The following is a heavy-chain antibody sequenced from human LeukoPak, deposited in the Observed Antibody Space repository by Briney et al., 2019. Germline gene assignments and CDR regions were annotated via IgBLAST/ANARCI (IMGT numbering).Heavy chain of an antibody. V-gene: IGHV1-2*02. CDR1: GYTFTSYG. CDR3: ARGITMIVVVRHLKDAFDI. D-gene: IGHD3-22*01. Sequence: ASVKVSCKASGYTFTSYGISWVRQAPGQGLEWMGWINPNSGGTNYAQKFQGRVTMTRDTSISTAYMELSRLRSDDTAVYYCARGITMIVVVRHLKDAFDIWGQGTMVTVSS. CDR2: INPNSGGT. J-gene: IGHJ3*02.